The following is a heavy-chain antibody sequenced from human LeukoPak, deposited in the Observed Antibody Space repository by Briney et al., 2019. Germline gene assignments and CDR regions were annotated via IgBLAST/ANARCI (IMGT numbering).Heavy chain of an antibody. CDR1: GGSISSYY. CDR2: IYYSGST. V-gene: IGHV4-59*01. CDR3: ARRGKKPSDAFDI. D-gene: IGHD3-10*01. J-gene: IGHJ3*02. Sequence: PSETLSLTCTVAGGSISSYYWSWIRQPPGKGLEWIGYIYYSGSTNYNPSLKSRVTISVDTSKNQFSLKLSSVTAADTAVYYCARRGKKPSDAFDIWGQGTMVTVSS.